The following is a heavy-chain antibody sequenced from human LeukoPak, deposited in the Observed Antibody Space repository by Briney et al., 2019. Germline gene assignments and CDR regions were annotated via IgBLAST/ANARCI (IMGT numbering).Heavy chain of an antibody. D-gene: IGHD6-19*01. CDR1: GDSIRNSDYY. CDR3: ARHALVVAAL. J-gene: IGHJ4*02. CDR2: IYYSGHT. Sequence: SETLSLTCIVSGDSIRNSDYYWGWIRQPPGKGLEWIGSIYYSGHTYYNPSLKSRITISVDTSKSQFSLKLSSVTATDTAVYYCARHALVVAALWGQGTLVTVSS. V-gene: IGHV4-39*01.